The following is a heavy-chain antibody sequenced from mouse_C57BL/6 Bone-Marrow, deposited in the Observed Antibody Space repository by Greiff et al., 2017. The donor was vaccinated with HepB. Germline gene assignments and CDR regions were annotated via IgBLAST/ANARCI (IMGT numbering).Heavy chain of an antibody. V-gene: IGHV1-9*01. CDR3: ARIFYYYGSSLYAMDY. D-gene: IGHD1-1*01. Sequence: VQLQESGAELMKPGASVKLSCKATGYTFTGYWIEWVKQRPGHGLEWIGEILPGSGSTNYNEKFKGKATFTADTSSNTAYMQLSSLTTEDSAIYYCARIFYYYGSSLYAMDYWGQGTSVTVSS. CDR1: GYTFTGYW. CDR2: ILPGSGST. J-gene: IGHJ4*01.